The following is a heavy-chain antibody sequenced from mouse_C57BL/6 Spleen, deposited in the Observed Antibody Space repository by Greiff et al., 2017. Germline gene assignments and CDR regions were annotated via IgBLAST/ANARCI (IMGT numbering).Heavy chain of an antibody. CDR3: VRQRSNFFMDY. CDR1: GFSFNTYA. V-gene: IGHV10-1*01. CDR2: IRSKRNNYAT. D-gene: IGHD2-5*01. J-gene: IGHJ4*01. Sequence: EVKLMESGGGLVQPKGSLKLSCAASGFSFNTYAMNWVRPAPGTGLEWVARIRSKRNNYATSYAASVKDRFTISRDDSESMLYLQMNNLKTEDTAMKYSVRQRSNFFMDYWGQGTSVTVSS.